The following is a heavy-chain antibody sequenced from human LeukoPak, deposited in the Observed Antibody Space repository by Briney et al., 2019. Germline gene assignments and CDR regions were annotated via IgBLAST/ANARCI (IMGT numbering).Heavy chain of an antibody. D-gene: IGHD6-6*01. Sequence: GASVKVSCKASGYAFTNYGISWVRQAPGQGLEWMGWIRTDNGNTDYAQKFQGRVTMTTDTSTSTAYMELGSLRSDDTAVYYCARDRSSSFFWGQGTLVTVSS. J-gene: IGHJ4*02. CDR1: GYAFTNYG. CDR2: IRTDNGNT. V-gene: IGHV1-18*01. CDR3: ARDRSSSFF.